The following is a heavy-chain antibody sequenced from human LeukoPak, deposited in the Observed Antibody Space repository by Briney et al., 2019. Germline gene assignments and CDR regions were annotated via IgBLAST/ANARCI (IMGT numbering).Heavy chain of an antibody. CDR2: IYPGDSDT. D-gene: IGHD3-10*01. CDR1: GYSFTSYW. CDR3: ARVSYYYGSGSPLVPFFDY. V-gene: IGHV5-51*01. J-gene: IGHJ4*02. Sequence: GESLKISCKGSGYSFTSYWIGWVRQMPGKGLEWMGIIYPGDSDTRYSPSFQGQVTISADKSISTAYLQWSSLKASDTAMYYCARVSYYYGSGSPLVPFFDYWGQGTLVTVSS.